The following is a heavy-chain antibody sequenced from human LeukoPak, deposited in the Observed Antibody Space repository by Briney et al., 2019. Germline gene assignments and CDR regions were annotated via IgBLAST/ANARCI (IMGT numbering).Heavy chain of an antibody. V-gene: IGHV4-4*07. J-gene: IGHJ4*02. Sequence: SETLSLTCTVSGGSISSYYWSWIRQPAGKGLEWIGRIYTSGSTNYNPSLKSRVTMSVDTSKNQFSLKLSSVTAADTAVYYCARDGTGYCSGGSCSPYYFDYWGQGTLVTVSS. CDR1: GGSISSYY. D-gene: IGHD2-15*01. CDR3: ARDGTGYCSGGSCSPYYFDY. CDR2: IYTSGST.